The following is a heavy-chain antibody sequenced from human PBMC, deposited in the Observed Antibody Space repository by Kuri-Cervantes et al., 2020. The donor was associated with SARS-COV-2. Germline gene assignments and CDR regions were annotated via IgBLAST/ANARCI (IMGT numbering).Heavy chain of an antibody. V-gene: IGHV4-34*01. D-gene: IGHD4-17*01. CDR3: ARAYGFLRYIYYMDV. CDR1: GEFFSGYY. Sequence: SETLSLTCAFYGEFFSGYYWNWIRQSPGKGLEWFGEVNHRGSTNYNPSLKSRVTISVDTSSKQFSLHLGSVTAADTAVYYRARAYGFLRYIYYMDVWGKGTTVTVSS. CDR2: VNHRGST. J-gene: IGHJ6*03.